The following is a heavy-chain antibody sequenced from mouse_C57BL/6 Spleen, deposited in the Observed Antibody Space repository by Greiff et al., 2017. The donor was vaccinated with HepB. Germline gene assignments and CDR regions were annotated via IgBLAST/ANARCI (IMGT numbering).Heavy chain of an antibody. CDR1: GFTFSSYA. D-gene: IGHD1-2*01. V-gene: IGHV5-4*01. Sequence: EVKLVESGGGLVKPGGSLKLSCAASGFTFSSYAMSWVRQTPEKRLEWVATISDGGSYTYYPDNVKGRFTISRDNAKNNLYLQMSHLKSEDTAMYYCARDHSTGAMDYWGQGTSVTVSS. CDR3: ARDHSTGAMDY. CDR2: ISDGGSYT. J-gene: IGHJ4*01.